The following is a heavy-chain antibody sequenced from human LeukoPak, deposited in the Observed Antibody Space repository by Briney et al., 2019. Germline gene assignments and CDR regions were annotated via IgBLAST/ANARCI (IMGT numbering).Heavy chain of an antibody. J-gene: IGHJ5*02. CDR1: GFIFNTSA. CDR2: ISGSGDRT. CDR3: SAGGLGIRDWFDP. D-gene: IGHD3-16*01. V-gene: IGHV3-23*01. Sequence: PGGLLRLSCAASGFIFNTSAMSWVRQAPGRGLEWFSVISGSGDRTYYTKSVKGRFTISRDNSKNTLYLQMNSLRAEDTALYYCSAGGLGIRDWFDPWGQGTMVTVSS.